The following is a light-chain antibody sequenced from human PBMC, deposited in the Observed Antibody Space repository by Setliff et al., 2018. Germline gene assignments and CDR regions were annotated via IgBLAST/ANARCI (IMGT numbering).Light chain of an antibody. V-gene: IGKV3-15*01. CDR3: QQYNDWPAT. Sequence: EILMTQSPATLSVSPGERAALSCRASQTINNNLAWYQQKPGQAPRLLVYNVDTRATGIPARFSGSGSGTEFTLTISSLQSEDFALYHCQQYNDWPATVGQGTKVDIK. J-gene: IGKJ1*01. CDR1: QTINNN. CDR2: NVD.